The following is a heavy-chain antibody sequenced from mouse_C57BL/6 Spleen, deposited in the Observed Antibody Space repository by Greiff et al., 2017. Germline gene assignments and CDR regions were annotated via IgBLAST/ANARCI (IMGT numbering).Heavy chain of an antibody. J-gene: IGHJ1*03. D-gene: IGHD2-3*01. Sequence: QVQLQQPGAELVMPGASVKLSCKASGYTFTSYWMHWVKQRPGQGLEWIGEIDPSDSYTNYNQKFKGKSTLTVDKSSSTAYMQLSSLTSEDSAVYYCARDGSGDVWGTGTTVTVSS. CDR2: IDPSDSYT. CDR3: ARDGSGDV. CDR1: GYTFTSYW. V-gene: IGHV1-69*01.